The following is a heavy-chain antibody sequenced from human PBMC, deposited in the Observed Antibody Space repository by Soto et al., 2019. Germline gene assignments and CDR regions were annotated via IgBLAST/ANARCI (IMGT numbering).Heavy chain of an antibody. V-gene: IGHV3-11*01. CDR2: INISGRMT. Sequence: QVQLVKSGGGLVKPGGSLRLSCAGAGFIFRDYFMTWIRQSPGKGLEWVADINISGRMTHYADSVKGRFTMSRDNDKKSLYLQMDSLRVGDTAVYYCARLGVASHHFDHWGQGTLVTVSS. D-gene: IGHD2-15*01. CDR3: ARLGVASHHFDH. J-gene: IGHJ4*02. CDR1: GFIFRDYF.